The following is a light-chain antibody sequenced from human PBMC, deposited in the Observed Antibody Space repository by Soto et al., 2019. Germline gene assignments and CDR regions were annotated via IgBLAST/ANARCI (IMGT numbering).Light chain of an antibody. V-gene: IGLV2-14*03. J-gene: IGLJ2*01. Sequence: QSALTQPASVSGSPGQSITISCTGTSSDIGAYNFVSWYQQHQGKAPKLMLYDVNIRPSGVSNRFSGSKSGNTASLTISGLQAEDEADYYCTSWTTSTTMIFGGGTKLTVL. CDR1: SSDIGAYNF. CDR2: DVN. CDR3: TSWTTSTTMI.